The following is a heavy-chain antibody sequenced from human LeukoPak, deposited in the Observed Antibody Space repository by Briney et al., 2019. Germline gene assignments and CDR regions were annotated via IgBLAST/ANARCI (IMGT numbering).Heavy chain of an antibody. CDR1: GFTFSDSY. Sequence: GGSLRLSCAASGFTFSDSYMTWIRQAPGKGLEWISYISSSGSTKTYADSVKGRFTISRDDAKNSLYVQMNSLRAEDTAVYYCAKGMAIFGSWGQGTLVTVSS. J-gene: IGHJ4*02. CDR2: ISSSGSTK. D-gene: IGHD5-24*01. V-gene: IGHV3-11*01. CDR3: AKGMAIFGS.